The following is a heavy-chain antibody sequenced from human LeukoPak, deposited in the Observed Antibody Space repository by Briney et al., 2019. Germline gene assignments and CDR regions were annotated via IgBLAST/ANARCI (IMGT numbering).Heavy chain of an antibody. D-gene: IGHD3-10*01. J-gene: IGHJ5*02. CDR2: IYDSRST. CDR3: ARHYGP. Sequence: SETLSLTCTVSGGSLRSSYYYWGWIRQPPGKRLEWIGSIYDSRSTYYDSSLKIRVNISVDTSKNQFSLKLNSVTAADTAVYYCARHYGPWGQGTLVTVSS. V-gene: IGHV4-39*01. CDR1: GGSLRSSYYY.